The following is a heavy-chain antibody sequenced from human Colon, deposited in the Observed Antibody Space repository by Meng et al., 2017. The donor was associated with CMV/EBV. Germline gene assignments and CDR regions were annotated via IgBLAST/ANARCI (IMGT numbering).Heavy chain of an antibody. CDR3: STYCSSTSCYTMPHAFDI. V-gene: IGHV4-39*07. CDR2: IYYSGST. CDR1: GGSISSSSYY. J-gene: IGHJ3*02. D-gene: IGHD2-2*02. Sequence: GSLRLSCTVSGGSISSSSYYWGWIRQPPGKGLEWIGSIYYSGSTYYNPSLKSRVTISVDTSKNQFSLKLSSVTAADTAVYYCSTYCSSTSCYTMPHAFDIWGQGTMVTVS.